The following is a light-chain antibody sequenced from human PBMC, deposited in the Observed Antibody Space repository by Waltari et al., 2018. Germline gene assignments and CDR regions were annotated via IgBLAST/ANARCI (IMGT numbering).Light chain of an antibody. CDR3: QQFNDWPRT. CDR2: EAS. Sequence: EVVMTQSPATLSGSQGETATLSCRASQSISINMVWYQQRPGQAPRLLIYEASMRATDIPARFSGSGSGTEFTLTISSVQSEDAAVYYCQQFNDWPRTFGQGTKVEIK. V-gene: IGKV3-15*01. J-gene: IGKJ1*01. CDR1: QSISIN.